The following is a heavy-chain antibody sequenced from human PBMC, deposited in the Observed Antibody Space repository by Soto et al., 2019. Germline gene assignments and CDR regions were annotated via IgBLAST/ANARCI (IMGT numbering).Heavy chain of an antibody. J-gene: IGHJ4*02. CDR2: IYYSGST. Sequence: SETLSLTCTVSGGSISSYYWSWIRQPPGKGLEWIGYIYYSGSTNYNPSLKSRVTISVDTSKNQFSPKLSSVTAADTAVYYCARGGLDYVWGSYRYYFDYWGQGTLVTVSS. D-gene: IGHD3-16*02. CDR1: GGSISSYY. V-gene: IGHV4-59*01. CDR3: ARGGLDYVWGSYRYYFDY.